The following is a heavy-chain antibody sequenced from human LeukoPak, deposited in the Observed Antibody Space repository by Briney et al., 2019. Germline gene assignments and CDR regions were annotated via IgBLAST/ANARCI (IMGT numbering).Heavy chain of an antibody. CDR2: IYHSGST. D-gene: IGHD5-12*01. Sequence: SETLSLTCAVSGGSISSSNWWSWVRPPPGKGLEWIGEIYHSGSTNYNPSLKSRVTISVDKSKNQFSLKLGSVTAADTAVYYCARDVLRVTGSGYPDYWGQGTLVTVSS. V-gene: IGHV4-4*02. CDR3: ARDVLRVTGSGYPDY. J-gene: IGHJ4*02. CDR1: GGSISSSNW.